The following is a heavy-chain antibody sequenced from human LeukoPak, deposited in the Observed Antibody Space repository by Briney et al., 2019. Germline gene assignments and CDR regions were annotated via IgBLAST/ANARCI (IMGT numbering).Heavy chain of an antibody. V-gene: IGHV4-59*01. Sequence: SETLSLTCTVSDGSIRSYYWNWIRQPPGKGLEWIGYIFYSGSTNYSPSLKSRVTISVDTSKNQFSLKLNSVTAADTAVYYCARETYYDSSGSPSPRGMDVWGQGTTVTVSS. D-gene: IGHD3-22*01. CDR1: DGSIRSYY. J-gene: IGHJ6*02. CDR3: ARETYYDSSGSPSPRGMDV. CDR2: IFYSGST.